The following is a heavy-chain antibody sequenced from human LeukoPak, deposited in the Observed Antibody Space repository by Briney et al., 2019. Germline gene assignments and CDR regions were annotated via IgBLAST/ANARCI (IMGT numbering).Heavy chain of an antibody. J-gene: IGHJ4*02. CDR3: ARLNDILTGPFDY. V-gene: IGHV5-51*01. CDR2: IDPSDSET. D-gene: IGHD3-9*01. CDR1: GYIFTKYW. Sequence: GESLKISCKGSGYIFTKYWIGWVRQLPGKGLEWMGNIDPSDSETRHSPSFQGQVTISVDKPISTAYLQWNSLKASDTAMYYCARLNDILTGPFDYWGQGTLVTVSS.